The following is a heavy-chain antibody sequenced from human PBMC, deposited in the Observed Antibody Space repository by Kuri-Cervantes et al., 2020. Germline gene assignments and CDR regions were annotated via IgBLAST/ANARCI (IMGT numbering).Heavy chain of an antibody. J-gene: IGHJ3*02. CDR3: ARAPLLWFGVSYALDI. Sequence: GESLKISCAASGFTFSSYDMHWVRQATGKGLEWVSAIGTAGDTYYPGSVKGRFTISRENAKNTLYLQMNSLRVEDTAVYYCARAPLLWFGVSYALDIWGQGTVVTVSS. CDR1: GFTFSSYD. D-gene: IGHD3-10*01. V-gene: IGHV3-13*01. CDR2: IGTAGDT.